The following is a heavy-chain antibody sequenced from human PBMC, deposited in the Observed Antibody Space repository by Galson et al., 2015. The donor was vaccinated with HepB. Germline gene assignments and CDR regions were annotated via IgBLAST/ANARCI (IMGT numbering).Heavy chain of an antibody. D-gene: IGHD2-2*01. CDR3: ATNTPAAVMRASGMDV. V-gene: IGHV3-21*01. CDR2: MSSSTNYI. CDR1: GSILSSYS. J-gene: IGHJ6*02. Sequence: SLRLSCAASGSILSSYSVNWVRQAPGKGLEWVSSMSSSTNYIYYADSVKGRFTVSIGNAKNSLFLQMISLRAEDTAVYYCATNTPAAVMRASGMDVWGQGTAVTVSS.